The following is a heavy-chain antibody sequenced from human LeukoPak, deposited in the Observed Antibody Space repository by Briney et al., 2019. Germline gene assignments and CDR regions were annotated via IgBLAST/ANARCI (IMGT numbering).Heavy chain of an antibody. Sequence: PGGSLRLSCAASGFTFSSYSMNWVRQAPGKGLEWVSYISSSSSTIYYADSVKGRFTISRDNAKNSLYLQMNSLRDEDTAVYYCARDLITMIVADPPGGFDYWGQGTLVTVSS. CDR1: GFTFSSYS. V-gene: IGHV3-48*02. D-gene: IGHD3-22*01. J-gene: IGHJ4*02. CDR3: ARDLITMIVADPPGGFDY. CDR2: ISSSSSTI.